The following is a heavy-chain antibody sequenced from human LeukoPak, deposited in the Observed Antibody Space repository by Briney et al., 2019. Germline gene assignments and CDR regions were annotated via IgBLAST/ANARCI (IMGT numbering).Heavy chain of an antibody. D-gene: IGHD6-19*01. V-gene: IGHV3-30*18. CDR2: ISYDGSNK. Sequence: GGSLRLSCAASGFTFSSYGMHWVRQAPGKGLEWVAVISYDGSNKYYADSVKGRFTISRDNSKNTLYLQMNSLRAEDTAVYYCAKNLASSGWYRIPQIVYYYYYGMDVRGQGTTVTVFS. CDR1: GFTFSSYG. J-gene: IGHJ6*02. CDR3: AKNLASSGWYRIPQIVYYYYYGMDV.